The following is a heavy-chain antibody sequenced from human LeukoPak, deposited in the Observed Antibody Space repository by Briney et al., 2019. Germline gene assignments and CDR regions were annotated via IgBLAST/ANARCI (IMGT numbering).Heavy chain of an antibody. CDR2: INHSGST. CDR1: GGSFSGYY. J-gene: IGHJ4*02. Sequence: SETLSLTCAVYGGSFSGYYWSWIRQPPGKGLEWIGEINHSGSTNYNPSLKSRVTISVDTSKNQFSLKLSSVTAADTAVYYCARSLTYYYDSSGLSSIGFFDYWGQGTLVTVSS. V-gene: IGHV4-34*09. D-gene: IGHD3-22*01. CDR3: ARSLTYYYDSSGLSSIGFFDY.